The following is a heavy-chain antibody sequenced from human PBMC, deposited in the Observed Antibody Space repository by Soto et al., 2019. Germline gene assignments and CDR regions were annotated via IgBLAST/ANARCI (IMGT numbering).Heavy chain of an antibody. J-gene: IGHJ5*02. D-gene: IGHD3-22*01. CDR3: ARNYYDSSGSITSGGDWFAP. CDR2: MNPNSGNT. Sequence: ASVKVSCKASGYTFTSYDINWVRQATGQGLEWMGWMNPNSGNTGYAQKFQGRVTMTRNTSISTAYMELSSLRSEDTAVYYCARNYYDSSGSITSGGDWFAPWGQGTLVTVSS. CDR1: GYTFTSYD. V-gene: IGHV1-8*01.